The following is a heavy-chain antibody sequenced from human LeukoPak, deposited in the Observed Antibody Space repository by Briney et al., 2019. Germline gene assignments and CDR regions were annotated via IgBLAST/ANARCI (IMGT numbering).Heavy chain of an antibody. CDR1: GGSFSGHY. J-gene: IGHJ4*02. Sequence: SETLSLTCGVSGGSFSGHYWSWIRQPPGKGLEWIGEINHSGSTNYIPSLKGRVTISVDTSKNQFSLRLTSVTAADTAVYYCAGGGQEVLTGYYVDYWGQGTLVTVSS. V-gene: IGHV4-34*01. D-gene: IGHD3-9*01. CDR2: INHSGST. CDR3: AGGGQEVLTGYYVDY.